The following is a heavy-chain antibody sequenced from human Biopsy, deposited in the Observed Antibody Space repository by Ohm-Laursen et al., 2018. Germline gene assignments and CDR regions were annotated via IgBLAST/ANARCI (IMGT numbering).Heavy chain of an antibody. D-gene: IGHD6-19*01. V-gene: IGHV4-61*01. CDR3: ARGRRSSGCPCFAL. Sequence: GTLSLTCTVSGDSLSSGPDNWSWIRQPPGQGLEYIGFIYSGGNTNYNPSLQNRVTMSVDTSKNQFSLKLSSVIAADTGVYYCARGRRSSGCPCFALWGQGALVIVS. CDR2: IYSGGNT. CDR1: GDSLSSGPDN. J-gene: IGHJ1*01.